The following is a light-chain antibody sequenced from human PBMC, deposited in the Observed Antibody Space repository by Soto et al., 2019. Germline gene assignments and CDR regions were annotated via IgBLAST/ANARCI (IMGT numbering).Light chain of an antibody. Sequence: EIVLTQSPGTLSLSPGERATLSCRASESVDSSYLACYQQKPGQAPRLLMYAAGTRATGIPDRFSGSGSGTDFTITISRLEPEDYAGYYCQQYGSSPRTFGQGTKLEIK. CDR2: AAG. CDR1: ESVDSSY. V-gene: IGKV3-20*01. J-gene: IGKJ2*01. CDR3: QQYGSSPRT.